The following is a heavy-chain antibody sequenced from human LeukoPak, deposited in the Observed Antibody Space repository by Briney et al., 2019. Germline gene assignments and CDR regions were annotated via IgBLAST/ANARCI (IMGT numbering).Heavy chain of an antibody. CDR1: GFTFSSYA. J-gene: IGHJ4*02. V-gene: IGHV3-30-3*01. Sequence: PGGSLRLSCAASGFTFSSYAMHWVRQAPGKGLEWVAVISYDGSNKYYADSVKGRFTISRDNSKNTLYLQMDSLRAEDTAVYYCTRENRATNGRFYFDYWGQGTLVTVSS. CDR2: ISYDGSNK. D-gene: IGHD1-14*01. CDR3: TRENRATNGRFYFDY.